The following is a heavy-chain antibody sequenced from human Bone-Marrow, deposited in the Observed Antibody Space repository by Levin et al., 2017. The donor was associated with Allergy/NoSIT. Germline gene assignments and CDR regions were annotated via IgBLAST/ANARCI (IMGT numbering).Heavy chain of an antibody. J-gene: IGHJ2*01. CDR3: ARDGSSGYETYWYFDL. V-gene: IGHV3-30*04. CDR1: GFTFSSYA. Sequence: GGSLRLSCAASGFTFSSYAMHWVRQAPGKGLEWVAVISYDGSNKYYADSVKGRFTISRDNSKNTLYLQMNSLRAEDTAVYYCARDGSSGYETYWYFDLWGRGTLVTVSS. CDR2: ISYDGSNK. D-gene: IGHD3-22*01.